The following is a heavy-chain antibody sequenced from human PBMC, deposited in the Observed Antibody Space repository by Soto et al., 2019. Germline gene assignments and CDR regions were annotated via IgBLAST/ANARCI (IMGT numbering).Heavy chain of an antibody. V-gene: IGHV1-18*04. Sequence: ASVEVSCKASGYTFTSYGISWVRQAPGQGLEWMGWISAYNGNTNYAQKLQGRVTMTTDTSTSTAYMELRSLRSDDTAVYYCARCKASYGYRGYNWFDPWGPGTMLTVSS. D-gene: IGHD5-18*01. J-gene: IGHJ5*02. CDR1: GYTFTSYG. CDR2: ISAYNGNT. CDR3: ARCKASYGYRGYNWFDP.